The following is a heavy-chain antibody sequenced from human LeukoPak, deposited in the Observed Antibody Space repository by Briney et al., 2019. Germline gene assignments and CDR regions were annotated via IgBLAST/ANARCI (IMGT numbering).Heavy chain of an antibody. Sequence: SETLSLTCTVSGASISSSSYYWGWIRQPPGKGLEWIGSIYYSGSTYYNPSLKSRVTISVDTSKNQFSLKLSSVTAADTAVYYCASPSITMVREWGQGTLVTVSS. D-gene: IGHD3-10*01. CDR3: ASPSITMVRE. CDR2: IYYSGST. CDR1: GASISSSSYY. J-gene: IGHJ4*02. V-gene: IGHV4-39*01.